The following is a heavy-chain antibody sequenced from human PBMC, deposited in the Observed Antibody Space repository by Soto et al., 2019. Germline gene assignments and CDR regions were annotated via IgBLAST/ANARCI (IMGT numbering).Heavy chain of an antibody. Sequence: QVQLVQSGAEVKKPGASVKVSCKTSGYTFTNYYMHWVRQAPGQGLEWMGIINPSGGSTSYAQKFQARVTMTRDTSTRTVSMELSSLRSEDTAVYYCARSFPHYYDSSGYSDYWGQGTLVTVSS. CDR2: INPSGGST. CDR1: GYTFTNYY. D-gene: IGHD3-22*01. V-gene: IGHV1-46*01. CDR3: ARSFPHYYDSSGYSDY. J-gene: IGHJ4*02.